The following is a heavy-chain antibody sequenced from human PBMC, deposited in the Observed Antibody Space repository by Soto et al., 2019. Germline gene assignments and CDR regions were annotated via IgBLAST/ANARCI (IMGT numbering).Heavy chain of an antibody. CDR2: MNPNSGNT. J-gene: IGHJ5*02. D-gene: IGHD4-17*01. Sequence: ASVKVSCKASGYTFTSYDINWVRQATGQGLEYLGWMNPNSGNTAYVQKFQGRVTMTWDTSITTAYMELSSLRSEDPAVYFCAGGIKYGAYLRWFDPWGQGTVVTVSS. CDR1: GYTFTSYD. CDR3: AGGIKYGAYLRWFDP. V-gene: IGHV1-8*01.